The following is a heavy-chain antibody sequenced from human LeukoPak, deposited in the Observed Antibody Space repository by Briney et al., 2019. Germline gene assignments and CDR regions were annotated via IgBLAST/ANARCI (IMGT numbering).Heavy chain of an antibody. D-gene: IGHD6-13*01. CDR2: ISSYSGGT. CDR1: GYTFTGFY. V-gene: IGHV1-2*02. CDR3: ARQGAAASFDY. J-gene: IGHJ4*02. Sequence: ASVKVSCKASGYTFTGFYMHWVRQAPGQGFEWMGWISSYSGGTNYAQKFQGRVTLTRDTSISTAYMELNTLRSDDTAVYYCARQGAAASFDYWGQGTLVTVSS.